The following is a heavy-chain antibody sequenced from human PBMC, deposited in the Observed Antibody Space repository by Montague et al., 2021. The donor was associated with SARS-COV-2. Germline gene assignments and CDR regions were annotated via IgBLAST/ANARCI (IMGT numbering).Heavy chain of an antibody. D-gene: IGHD4-23*01. CDR3: VRDNPSGGPRGAYDI. J-gene: IGHJ3*02. CDR1: GGSITGYY. CDR2: IYDGGAV. Sequence: SETLSLTCTVSGGSITGYYWSWLRRSPGKGLEWIAYIYDGGAVNYNPSLWSRVTISIDTSKNQFSLKVNSVTAADTAVYYCVRDNPSGGPRGAYDIWGQGTVVTVSS. V-gene: IGHV4-59*01.